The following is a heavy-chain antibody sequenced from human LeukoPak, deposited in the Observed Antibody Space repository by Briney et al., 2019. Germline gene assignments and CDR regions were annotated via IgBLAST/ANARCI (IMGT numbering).Heavy chain of an antibody. CDR1: GGSISSGYYY. Sequence: PSQTLSLTCTVSGGSISSGYYYWSWIRQPPGKGLEWIGYIYYSGSTYYNPSLKSRVTISVDTSKNQFSLKLSSVTAADTAVYYCARDNTLLGHCTNGVCHGGFDYWGQGTLVTVSS. V-gene: IGHV4-30-4*08. CDR3: ARDNTLLGHCTNGVCHGGFDY. D-gene: IGHD2-8*01. CDR2: IYYSGST. J-gene: IGHJ4*02.